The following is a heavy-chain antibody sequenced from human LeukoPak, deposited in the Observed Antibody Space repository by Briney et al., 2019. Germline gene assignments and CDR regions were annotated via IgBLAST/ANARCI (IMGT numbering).Heavy chain of an antibody. CDR3: ARDSGYSGSYYVYDY. Sequence: GGSLRLSCAASGFTFSDYYMSWIRQAPGKGLEWVSYISSSGSTIYYADSVKGRFTISRDNAKNSLYLQMNGLRAEDTAVYYCARDSGYSGSYYVYDYWGQGTLVTVSS. D-gene: IGHD1-26*01. V-gene: IGHV3-11*04. CDR2: ISSSGSTI. J-gene: IGHJ4*02. CDR1: GFTFSDYY.